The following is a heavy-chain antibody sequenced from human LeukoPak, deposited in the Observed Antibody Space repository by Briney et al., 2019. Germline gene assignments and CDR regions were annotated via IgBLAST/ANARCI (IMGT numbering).Heavy chain of an antibody. Sequence: SETLSLTCAVYGGSFSGYYWSWIRQPPGKGLEWIGEINHSGSTNYNPSLKSRVTISVDTSKNQFSLKLSSVTAADTAVYYCARVGRARGYSSGWPDYWGQGTLVTVSS. D-gene: IGHD6-19*01. CDR1: GGSFSGYY. CDR3: ARVGRARGYSSGWPDY. V-gene: IGHV4-34*01. J-gene: IGHJ4*02. CDR2: INHSGST.